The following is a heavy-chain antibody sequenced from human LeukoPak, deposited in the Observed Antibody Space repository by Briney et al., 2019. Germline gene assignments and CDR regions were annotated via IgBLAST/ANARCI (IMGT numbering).Heavy chain of an antibody. D-gene: IGHD1-26*01. J-gene: IGHJ4*02. CDR3: AKDLSGSLVGATIDY. CDR2: ISGSGGST. CDR1: ELPFRTYP. Sequence: PGGSQRLSCAASELPFRTYPLSGSRQAPGKGLEWASPISGSGGSTYYADSVKGRFTISRDNSKNTLYLQMNSLRAEDTAVYYCAKDLSGSLVGATIDYWGQGTLVTVSS. V-gene: IGHV3-23*01.